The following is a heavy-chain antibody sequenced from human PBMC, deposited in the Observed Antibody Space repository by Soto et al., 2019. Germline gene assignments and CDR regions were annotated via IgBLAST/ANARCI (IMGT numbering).Heavy chain of an antibody. D-gene: IGHD3-3*01. CDR3: ALWDFWSGDAFDI. CDR2: MNPKSGNT. V-gene: IGHV1-8*01. J-gene: IGHJ3*02. Sequence: ASVKVSCKASGYTFTSYDINWVRQATGQGLEWMGWMNPKSGNTGYAQKFQGRVTMTRNTSISTAYMELSSLRSEDTAVYYCALWDFWSGDAFDIWGQGTMVTVSS. CDR1: GYTFTSYD.